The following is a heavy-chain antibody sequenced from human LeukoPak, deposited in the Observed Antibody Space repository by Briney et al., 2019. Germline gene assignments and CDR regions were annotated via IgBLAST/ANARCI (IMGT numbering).Heavy chain of an antibody. J-gene: IGHJ4*02. CDR3: FCGGSYYPLSDY. CDR1: GFTFNNYG. V-gene: IGHV3-33*01. CDR2: IWYDGTNK. D-gene: IGHD1-26*01. Sequence: GRSLRLSCAASGFTFNNYGMHWVRQAPGKGLEWVALIWYDGTNKYYGDSVKGRFTISRDNSKNTLYLQMNSLRAEDTAVYYCFCGGSYYPLSDYWGQGTLVTVSS.